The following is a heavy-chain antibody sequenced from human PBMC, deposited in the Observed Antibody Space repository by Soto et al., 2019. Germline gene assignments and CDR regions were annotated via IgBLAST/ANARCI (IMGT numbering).Heavy chain of an antibody. Sequence: ASVKVSCKASGYTFTRYAIHWVRQAPGQRREGMGWINAANGNPKYSQKFQGRVNITRDQSASTAYTELSSLRSQDTAVYYCARVLGVAKGDYWGQGTLVTVSS. CDR2: INAANGNP. CDR1: GYTFTRYA. V-gene: IGHV1-3*01. CDR3: ARVLGVAKGDY. D-gene: IGHD3-3*01. J-gene: IGHJ4*02.